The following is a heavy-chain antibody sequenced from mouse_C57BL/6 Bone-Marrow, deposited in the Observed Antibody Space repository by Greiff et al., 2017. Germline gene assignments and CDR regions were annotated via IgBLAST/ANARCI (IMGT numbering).Heavy chain of an antibody. CDR3: ARRLRGY. J-gene: IGHJ2*01. V-gene: IGHV1-66*01. Sequence: VQLQQSGPELAKPGASVQISCKASSYSFTSYYIHWVKQRPGQGLEWIGWIYPGSGNTKYNEKFKGKATLTADTSSSTAIMQLSSLTSGDSTVYHWARRLRGYWGQGTTHTVSS. CDR1: SYSFTSYY. CDR2: IYPGSGNT. D-gene: IGHD1-1*01.